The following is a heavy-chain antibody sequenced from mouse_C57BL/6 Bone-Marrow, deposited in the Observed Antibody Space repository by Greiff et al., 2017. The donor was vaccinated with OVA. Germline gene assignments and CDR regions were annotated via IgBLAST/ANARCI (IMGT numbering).Heavy chain of an antibody. Sequence: VKLMESGPELVKPGASVKISCKASGYTFTDYYINWVKQRPGQGLEWIGWIFPGSGSTYYNEKFKGKATLTVDKSSSTAYMLLSSLTSEDSAVYFCARFNYGSSYVYYAMDYWGQGTSVTVSS. CDR1: GYTFTDYY. D-gene: IGHD1-1*01. V-gene: IGHV1-75*01. CDR2: IFPGSGST. CDR3: ARFNYGSSYVYYAMDY. J-gene: IGHJ4*01.